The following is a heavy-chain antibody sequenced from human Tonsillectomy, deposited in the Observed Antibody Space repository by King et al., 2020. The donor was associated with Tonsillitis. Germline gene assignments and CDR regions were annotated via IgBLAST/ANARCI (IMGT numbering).Heavy chain of an antibody. CDR2: INHSGST. CDR1: GGSFSGFY. V-gene: IGHV4-34*01. Sequence: VQLQQWGAGLLKPSETLSLTCAVYGGSFSGFYWSWVRQPPGKGLEWSGEINHSGSTNYNSSLKSRVTISVDTSKNQFSLKLSSVTAADTAVYYCARSRGDYDDNSWFDPWGQGTLVTVSS. J-gene: IGHJ5*02. D-gene: IGHD4-17*01. CDR3: ARSRGDYDDNSWFDP.